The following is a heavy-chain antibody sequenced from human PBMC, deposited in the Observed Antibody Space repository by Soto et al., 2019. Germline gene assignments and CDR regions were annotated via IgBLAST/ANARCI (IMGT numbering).Heavy chain of an antibody. V-gene: IGHV1-69*13. CDR2: IIPIFGTA. Sequence: ASVKVSCKASGGTFSSYAISWVRQAPGQGLEWMGGIIPIFGTANYAQKFQGRVTITADESTSTAYMELGSLRSEDTAVYYCARGIAAGNFDYWGQGTLVTVSS. J-gene: IGHJ4*02. D-gene: IGHD6-13*01. CDR3: ARGIAAGNFDY. CDR1: GGTFSSYA.